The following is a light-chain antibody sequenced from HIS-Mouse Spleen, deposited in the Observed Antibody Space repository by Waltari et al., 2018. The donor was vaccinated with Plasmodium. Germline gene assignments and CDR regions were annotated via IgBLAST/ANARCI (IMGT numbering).Light chain of an antibody. CDR3: QQDDNLPPLFT. CDR2: DAS. Sequence: DIQMTQSPSSLSASVGDRVTITCQAGQDISNYLNWYQQKPGKAPKLLIYDASNLETWVPSRFSGSRSGTDFTFTISSLQPEDIATYYCQQDDNLPPLFTFGPGTKVDIK. V-gene: IGKV1-33*01. J-gene: IGKJ3*01. CDR1: QDISNY.